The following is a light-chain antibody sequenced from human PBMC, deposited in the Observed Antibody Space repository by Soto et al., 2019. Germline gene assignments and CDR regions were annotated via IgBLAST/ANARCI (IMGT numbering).Light chain of an antibody. CDR2: EVS. CDR3: SSYAGSNNV. V-gene: IGLV2-8*01. Sequence: ALTQPPSASGSPGQSVTISCTGTSSDVGGYNYVSWYQQRPGKAPKLMIYEVSKRPSGVPDRFSGSKSGNTASLTVSGLQAEDEADYYCSSYAGSNNVFGTGTKVTVL. J-gene: IGLJ1*01. CDR1: SSDVGGYNY.